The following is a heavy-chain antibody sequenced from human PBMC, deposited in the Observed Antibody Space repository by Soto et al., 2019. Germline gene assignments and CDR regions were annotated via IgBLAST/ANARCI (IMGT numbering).Heavy chain of an antibody. CDR3: ASTPVAARYFDY. CDR2: INQDGNEK. V-gene: IGHV3-7*01. Sequence: EVQLVESGGGLVQPGGSLRLSCSVSGFTFNSAWMSWVRQAPGKGLEWVVNINQDGNEKFYVDSVMGRFTISRDNAKNSLFLQMNSLRVEDMAVYYCASTPVAARYFDYWGRGTLVTVST. J-gene: IGHJ4*02. D-gene: IGHD6-6*01. CDR1: GFTFNSAW.